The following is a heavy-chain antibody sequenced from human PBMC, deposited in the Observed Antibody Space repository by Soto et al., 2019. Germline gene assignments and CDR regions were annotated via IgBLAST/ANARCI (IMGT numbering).Heavy chain of an antibody. CDR3: ARASYYYDSSGYWFDY. CDR2: IHYSGST. Sequence: SETLSLTCTVSGGSISSGDYYWSWIRQPPGKGLEWIGYIHYSGSTYYNPSLKSRVTISVDTSKNQFSLKLSSVTAADTAVYYCARASYYYDSSGYWFDYWGQGTLVTVSS. D-gene: IGHD3-22*01. CDR1: GGSISSGDYY. J-gene: IGHJ4*02. V-gene: IGHV4-30-4*01.